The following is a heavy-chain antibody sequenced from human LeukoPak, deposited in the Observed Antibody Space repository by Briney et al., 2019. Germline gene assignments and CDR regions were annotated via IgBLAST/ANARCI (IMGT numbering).Heavy chain of an antibody. V-gene: IGHV3-48*01. CDR1: GFTFSTYD. J-gene: IGHJ4*02. Sequence: GGSLRLSCVASGFTFSTYDMNWVRQAPGKGLEWVSYISGSSTIIYYADSVKGRFTVSRDEAKNTLYLQMNSLRAEDTAVYYCARVLTATPGNFDYWGQGTLVSVSS. D-gene: IGHD2-15*01. CDR3: ARVLTATPGNFDY. CDR2: ISGSSTII.